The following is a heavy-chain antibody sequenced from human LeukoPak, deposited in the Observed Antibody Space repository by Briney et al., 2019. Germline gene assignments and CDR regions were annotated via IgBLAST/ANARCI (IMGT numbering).Heavy chain of an antibody. V-gene: IGHV3-30*03. CDR1: GFTFSTYG. Sequence: QPGGSLRLSCAASGFTFSTYGMNWVRQAPGKGLEWVAVISYDGSNKYYADSVKGRFTISRDNSKNTLYLQMNSLRAEDTAVYYCVRPGGVAGIYSAFDYWGQGTLVTVSS. CDR2: ISYDGSNK. J-gene: IGHJ4*02. CDR3: VRPGGVAGIYSAFDY. D-gene: IGHD6-19*01.